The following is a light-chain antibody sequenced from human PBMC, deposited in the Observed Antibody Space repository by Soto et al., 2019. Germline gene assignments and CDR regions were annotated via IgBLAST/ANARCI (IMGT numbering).Light chain of an antibody. V-gene: IGLV2-14*03. CDR3: SSFTSSTSYV. J-gene: IGLJ1*01. Sequence: SDLTRAAYVSRSPGQSIAIISNGTSSDVGSYNSVSWYQQYPGKAPKLMIHDVNNRPSGISDRFSGSKSGNTASLTISGLQAEDEADYYCSSFTSSTSYVFGTGTKVTVL. CDR2: DVN. CDR1: SSDVGSYNS.